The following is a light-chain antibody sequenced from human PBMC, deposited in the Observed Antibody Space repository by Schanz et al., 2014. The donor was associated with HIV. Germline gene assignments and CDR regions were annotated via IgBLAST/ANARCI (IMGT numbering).Light chain of an antibody. CDR2: EGS. CDR3: VSYTGTNNPV. CDR1: SSDVGSYNL. Sequence: QSALTQPASVSGSPGQSITISCTGTSSDVGSYNLVSWYQQHPGKAPKLMIYEGSKRPSGVSNRFSGSKSGNTASLTVSGLQAEDEADYYCVSYTGTNNPVFGGGTKVTVL. J-gene: IGLJ2*01. V-gene: IGLV2-14*02.